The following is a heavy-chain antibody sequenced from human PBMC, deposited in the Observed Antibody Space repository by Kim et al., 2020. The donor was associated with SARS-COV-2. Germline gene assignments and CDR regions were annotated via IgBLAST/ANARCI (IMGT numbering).Heavy chain of an antibody. CDR3: ARASGYSFFDI. J-gene: IGHJ3*02. CDR1: GFTFSSYA. V-gene: IGHV3-30*04. CDR2: ISYDGSNK. Sequence: GGSLRLSCAASGFTFSSYAMHWVRQAPGKGLEWVAVISYDGSNKYYADSVKGRFTISRDNSKNTLYLQMNSLRAEDTAVYYCARASGYSFFDIWGQERMVTVSS. D-gene: IGHD3-22*01.